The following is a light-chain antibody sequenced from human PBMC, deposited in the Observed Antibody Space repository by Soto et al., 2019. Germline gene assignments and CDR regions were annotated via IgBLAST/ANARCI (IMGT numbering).Light chain of an antibody. J-gene: IGKJ2*01. CDR3: QQYYDWPPKYT. Sequence: EIVMTQSPATLSVSPGERVTLPCRVSQSVSTHLAWYQQRPGQAPRLLIYGASTRATGVPGRFSGSGSGTEFTLTISSLQSEDFALYFCQQYYDWPPKYTFGQGTKLEIK. CDR1: QSVSTH. V-gene: IGKV3-15*01. CDR2: GAS.